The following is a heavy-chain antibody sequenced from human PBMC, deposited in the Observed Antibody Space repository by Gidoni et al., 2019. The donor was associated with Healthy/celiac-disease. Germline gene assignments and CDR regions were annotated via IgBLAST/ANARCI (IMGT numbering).Heavy chain of an antibody. CDR3: ARGPTTVVTPDY. D-gene: IGHD4-17*01. CDR2: MNPNSGKT. Sequence: QVQLVQTGAEVKKPGASVKVSCKASGYTYTSYDINCLRQATGQGLEWMGWMNPNSGKTGYAQKFQGRVTLTRNTSISTAYMELSSLSSEDTAVYYCARGPTTVVTPDYWGQGTLVTVSS. J-gene: IGHJ4*02. V-gene: IGHV1-8*01. CDR1: GYTYTSYD.